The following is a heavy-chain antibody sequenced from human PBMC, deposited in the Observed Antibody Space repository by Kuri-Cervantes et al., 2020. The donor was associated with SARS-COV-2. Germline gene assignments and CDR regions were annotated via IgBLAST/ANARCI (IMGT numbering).Heavy chain of an antibody. CDR1: GFTFSSYA. Sequence: GESLKISCAASGFTFSSYAMHWVRQAPGKGLEWVAVISYDGSNKYYADSVKGRFTISRDNSKNTLYLQMNSLRAEDTAVYYCARRSGDDQDAFDIWGQGTMVTVSS. V-gene: IGHV3-30*01. CDR3: ARRSGDDQDAFDI. CDR2: ISYDGSNK. D-gene: IGHD3-16*01. J-gene: IGHJ3*02.